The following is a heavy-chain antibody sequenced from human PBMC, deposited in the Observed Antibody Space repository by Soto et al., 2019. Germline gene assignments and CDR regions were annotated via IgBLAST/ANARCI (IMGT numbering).Heavy chain of an antibody. Sequence: QLQLQESGPGLVKPSETLSLTCTVSGGSISSSSYYWGWIRQPPGKGLEWIGSIYYSGNTYYNPSLKTRVTISVDTSKKQFSLKLSSVTAAERAVYYCPRQDSTFFDYWGQGPLVTVSS. CDR3: PRQDSTFFDY. CDR2: IYYSGNT. J-gene: IGHJ4*02. V-gene: IGHV4-39*01. CDR1: GGSISSSSYY.